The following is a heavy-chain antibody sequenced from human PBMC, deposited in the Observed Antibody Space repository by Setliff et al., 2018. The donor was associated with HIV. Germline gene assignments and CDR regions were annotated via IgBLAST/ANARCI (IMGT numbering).Heavy chain of an antibody. CDR2: ISIGSSYI. V-gene: IGHV3-21*03. Sequence: GGSLRLSCAASGFTFSSYSMNWVRQAPGKGLEWVSSISIGSSYIYYAESVKGRFTISRDDAKNTVYLQMNSLKTEDTAVYYCTTDPYNSAYYFYGTDVWGQGTTVTVSS. J-gene: IGHJ6*02. D-gene: IGHD6-25*01. CDR1: GFTFSSYS. CDR3: TTDPYNSAYYFYGTDV.